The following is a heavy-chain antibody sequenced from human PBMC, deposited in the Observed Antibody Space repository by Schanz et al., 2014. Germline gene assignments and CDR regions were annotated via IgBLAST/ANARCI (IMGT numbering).Heavy chain of an antibody. J-gene: IGHJ4*03. Sequence: VQLEQSGAEVKKPGSSVKVSCKASGGTFSSYAISWVRQAPGQGLEWMGRIIPILGIANYAQKFQGRVTITADKSTFTAYMDVSSLRSEDTAVYYCASSGAGYSSSWDFDYWGPGTTVTVSS. D-gene: IGHD6-13*01. CDR1: GGTFSSYA. V-gene: IGHV1-69*02. CDR3: ASSGAGYSSSWDFDY. CDR2: IIPILGIA.